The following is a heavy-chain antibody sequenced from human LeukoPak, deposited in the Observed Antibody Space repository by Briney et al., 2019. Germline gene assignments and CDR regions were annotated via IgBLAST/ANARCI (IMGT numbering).Heavy chain of an antibody. CDR1: GFTFSDHY. Sequence: GGSLRLSCAASGFTFSDHYMDWVRQGAGKGLGWVGRRRNKANSYTTEYAASVKGVINILREDSNKLLNLQMNKLKTEEAADYYCAQGGSSAAFDYWGQGTLVTVSS. CDR2: RRNKANSYTT. V-gene: IGHV3-72*01. CDR3: AQGGSSAAFDY. D-gene: IGHD3-16*01. J-gene: IGHJ4*02.